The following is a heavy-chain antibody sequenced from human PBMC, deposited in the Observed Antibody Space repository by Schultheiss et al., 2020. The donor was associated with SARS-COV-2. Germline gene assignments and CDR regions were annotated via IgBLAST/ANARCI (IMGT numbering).Heavy chain of an antibody. CDR3: ASNDVVVAGFWFDP. D-gene: IGHD2-15*01. J-gene: IGHJ5*02. CDR2: IWYDGSNK. CDR1: GFTFSSYW. Sequence: GGSLRLSCAASGFTFSSYWMSWVRQAPGKGLEWVAVIWYDGSNKYYADSVKGRFTISRDNSKNTLYLQMDSLRAEDTAVYYCASNDVVVAGFWFDPWGQGTLVTVSS. V-gene: IGHV3-33*08.